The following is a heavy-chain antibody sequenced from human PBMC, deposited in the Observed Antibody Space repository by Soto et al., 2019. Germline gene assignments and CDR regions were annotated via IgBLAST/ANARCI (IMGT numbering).Heavy chain of an antibody. V-gene: IGHV3-74*01. D-gene: IGHD6-19*01. CDR3: ARAPYSSGWWGFDY. Sequence: WVRQAPGKGLVWVSRISTDGSVTTYADSVKGRFTISRDNAKNTLYLQMNSLRTEDTAVYYCARAPYSSGWWGFDYWGQGT. J-gene: IGHJ4*02. CDR2: ISTDGSVT.